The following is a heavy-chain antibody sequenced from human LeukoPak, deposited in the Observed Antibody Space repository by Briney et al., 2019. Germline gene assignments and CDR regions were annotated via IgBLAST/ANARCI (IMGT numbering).Heavy chain of an antibody. CDR2: ISGSGGNT. Sequence: PGGSLRLSCAASGVTFGIYAMSWVRQAPGKGLEWVSSISGSGGNTYYSDSVKGRFTISRDNSKNTLWLQMNTLRTEDTAVYFCAKDLYGSGSGRYGMDVWGRGTTVTVSS. D-gene: IGHD3-10*01. J-gene: IGHJ6*02. CDR3: AKDLYGSGSGRYGMDV. V-gene: IGHV3-23*01. CDR1: GVTFGIYA.